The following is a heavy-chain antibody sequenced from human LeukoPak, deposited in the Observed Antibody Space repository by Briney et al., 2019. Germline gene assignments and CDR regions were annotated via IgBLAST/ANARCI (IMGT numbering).Heavy chain of an antibody. V-gene: IGHV3-30-3*01. CDR1: GFTFRKYA. CDR3: ARRGDDYAIDY. D-gene: IGHD4-17*01. Sequence: PGGSLRLSCATSGFTFRKYATHWVRQAPGKGLEWVAIISDDASNKYYADSVKGRFSISRDNSKNTLFLQLNSLRVDDTAIYYCARRGDDYAIDYWGQGILVTVSS. J-gene: IGHJ4*02. CDR2: ISDDASNK.